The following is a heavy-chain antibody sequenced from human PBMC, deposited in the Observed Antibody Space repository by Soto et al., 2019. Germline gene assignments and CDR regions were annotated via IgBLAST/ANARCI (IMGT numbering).Heavy chain of an antibody. CDR1: GYTFTSYG. Sequence: QVQLVQSGAEVKKPGASVKVSCKASGYTFTSYGISWVRQAPGQGLEWMGWISAYNGNTNYAQKLQGRVTMTTDTSTSTAYMELRSLRSDDTAVYYCARHRHIVVVPALQGYYYYGMDVWGQGTTVTVSS. J-gene: IGHJ6*02. V-gene: IGHV1-18*04. CDR2: ISAYNGNT. D-gene: IGHD2-2*01. CDR3: ARHRHIVVVPALQGYYYYGMDV.